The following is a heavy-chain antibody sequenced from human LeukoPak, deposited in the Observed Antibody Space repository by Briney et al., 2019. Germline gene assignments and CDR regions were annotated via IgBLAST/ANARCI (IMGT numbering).Heavy chain of an antibody. CDR2: ISGSGGST. CDR1: GFTFSSYA. V-gene: IGHV3-23*01. J-gene: IGHJ4*02. Sequence: GGSLRLSCAASGFTFSSYAMSWVRQAPGKGLEWVSAISGSGGSTYYADSVKGRFTISRDNSKNTLYLQMNSLRAEDMAVYYCARGYCSSTSCSIDYWGQGTLVTVSS. D-gene: IGHD2-2*01. CDR3: ARGYCSSTSCSIDY.